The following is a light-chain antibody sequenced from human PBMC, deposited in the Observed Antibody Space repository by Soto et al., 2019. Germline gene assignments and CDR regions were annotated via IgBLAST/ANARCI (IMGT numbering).Light chain of an antibody. CDR1: QSVSTN. Sequence: VMTQSPVTLSVSPGERATLSCRASQSVSTNLAWYQHKPGQAPRFLIYGASTRATGLPARFSGSGSGTESTLTSSSLQSEDSADYYRQQYNDLVTFGGGTKVEIK. CDR3: QQYNDLVT. V-gene: IGKV3-15*01. CDR2: GAS. J-gene: IGKJ4*01.